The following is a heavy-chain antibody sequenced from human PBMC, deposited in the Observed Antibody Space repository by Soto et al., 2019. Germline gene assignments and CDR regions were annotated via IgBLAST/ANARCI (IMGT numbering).Heavy chain of an antibody. D-gene: IGHD4-17*01. J-gene: IGHJ4*02. CDR2: TNHSGRT. CDR3: ARSEATVLDY. CDR1: GGSMSSSNW. V-gene: IGHV4-4*02. Sequence: QVQLQESGPGLVKPSGTLSLTCTVSGGSMSSSNWWNWVRQPPGKGLEWIGETNHSGRTNYNPTVKSRVTRAVDKSKNHFSLKSSSVPAADTAVYYCARSEATVLDYWGQGTLVTGSS.